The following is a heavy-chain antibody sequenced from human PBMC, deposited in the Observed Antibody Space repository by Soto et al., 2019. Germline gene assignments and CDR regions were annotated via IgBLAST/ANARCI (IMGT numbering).Heavy chain of an antibody. CDR3: AKSATVPAAIAY. V-gene: IGHV1-3*01. J-gene: IGHJ4*02. CDR1: GYSFTIYA. CDR2: INAGNGNT. D-gene: IGHD2-2*02. Sequence: ASVKVSCKACGYSFTIYAMHWVRQAPGQRLEWMGWINAGNGNTKYSQKFQGRVTITRDTSASTAYMELSSLRSEDTAVYYCAKSATVPAAIAYWGQGTLVTVSS.